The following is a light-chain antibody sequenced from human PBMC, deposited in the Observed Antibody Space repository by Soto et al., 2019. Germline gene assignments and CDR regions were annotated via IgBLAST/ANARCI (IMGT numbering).Light chain of an antibody. V-gene: IGLV1-40*01. Sequence: QSVLTQPPSVSGAPGQRVTISCTGSSSNIGAGYDVHWYQQLPGTAPKLLIYDNFNRPSGVPDRFSGSKSGTSASLAITGLQAEDEADYYCQSYDSSLSGYVFGPGTKLTVL. CDR1: SSNIGAGYD. CDR3: QSYDSSLSGYV. CDR2: DNF. J-gene: IGLJ1*01.